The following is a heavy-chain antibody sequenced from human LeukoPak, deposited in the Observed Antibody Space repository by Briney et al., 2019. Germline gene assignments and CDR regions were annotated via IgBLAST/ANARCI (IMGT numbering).Heavy chain of an antibody. CDR1: GYTFTSYG. Sequence: ASVKVSCKASGYTFTSYGISWVRQAPGQGLEWMGWISAYNGNTSYAQKLQGRVTMTTDVSTSTAYMELRSLRSDDTAVYYCARVDQEAPITFGGVPFFDYWGQGTLVTVSS. CDR2: ISAYNGNT. CDR3: ARVDQEAPITFGGVPFFDY. J-gene: IGHJ4*02. D-gene: IGHD3-16*01. V-gene: IGHV1-18*01.